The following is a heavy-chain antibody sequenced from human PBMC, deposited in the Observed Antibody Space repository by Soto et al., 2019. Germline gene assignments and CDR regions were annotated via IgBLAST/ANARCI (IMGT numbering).Heavy chain of an antibody. D-gene: IGHD2-15*01. CDR3: ARDRVVVAAILYYYYGMDV. V-gene: IGHV3-7*01. CDR2: IKQDGSEK. CDR1: GFTFSSYW. Sequence: GGSLRLSCAASGFTFSSYWMSWVRQAPGKGLEWVANIKQDGSEKYYVDSVKGRFTISRDNAKNSLYLQMNSLRAEDTAVYYCARDRVVVAAILYYYYGMDVWGQGTTVTVSS. J-gene: IGHJ6*02.